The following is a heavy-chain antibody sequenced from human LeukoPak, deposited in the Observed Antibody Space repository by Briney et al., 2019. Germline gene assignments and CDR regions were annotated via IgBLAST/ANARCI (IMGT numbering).Heavy chain of an antibody. CDR3: AFSPLGFNYGYAY. Sequence: GGSLRLSCAASGFTFSSYAMNWVRQAPGKGLEWVSSLSDGGHSSFYADSVKGRLTIYRDDSQNILYLQMNNLSGDDTALYYCAFSPLGFNYGYAYWGQGTLATVSS. J-gene: IGHJ4*02. CDR2: LSDGGHSS. V-gene: IGHV3-23*01. D-gene: IGHD5-18*01. CDR1: GFTFSSYA.